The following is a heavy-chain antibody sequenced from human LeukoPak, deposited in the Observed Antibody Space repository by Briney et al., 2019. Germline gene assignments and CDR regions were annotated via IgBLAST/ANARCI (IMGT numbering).Heavy chain of an antibody. V-gene: IGHV1-8*01. Sequence: EASVTVSFKASGYTFTSYDINWVRQAPGQGLEWMGWMNPNSGNTGYAQKFQGRVTMTRNTSISTAYMELSSLRSEDTAVYYCARARSKEYYYDSSGLMARQSHFDYWGQGTLVTVSS. D-gene: IGHD3-22*01. CDR2: MNPNSGNT. J-gene: IGHJ4*02. CDR1: GYTFTSYD. CDR3: ARARSKEYYYDSSGLMARQSHFDY.